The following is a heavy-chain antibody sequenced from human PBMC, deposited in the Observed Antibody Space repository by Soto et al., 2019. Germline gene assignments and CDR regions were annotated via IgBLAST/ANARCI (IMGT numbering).Heavy chain of an antibody. CDR1: GDSISTVDYF. CDR3: ARGRYCLAGRCFPNWFDS. CDR2: IYKSATT. Sequence: SETLSLTCSVSGDSISTVDYFWAWIRQPPGQALEYIGYIYKSATTYYNPSFESRVAISLDTSKSQFSLTVTSVTAADTAVYFCARGRYCLAGRCFPNWFDSWGQGTLVTVSS. J-gene: IGHJ5*01. D-gene: IGHD2-15*01. V-gene: IGHV4-30-4*01.